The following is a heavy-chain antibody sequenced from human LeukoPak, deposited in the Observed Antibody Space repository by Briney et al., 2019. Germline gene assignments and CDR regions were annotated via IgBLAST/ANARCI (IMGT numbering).Heavy chain of an antibody. V-gene: IGHV4-4*02. CDR2: IYHSGST. J-gene: IGHJ4*02. CDR3: ASGNYDYFDF. CDR1: GGSISSSNW. D-gene: IGHD4-11*01. Sequence: SGTLSLTCDVSGGSISSSNWWSWVRQPPGKGLEWIGEIYHSGSTNYRPSLKSRGIISIDKSKNQFSLKLSSVTAADTAVYYCASGNYDYFDFWGQGTLVTVSS.